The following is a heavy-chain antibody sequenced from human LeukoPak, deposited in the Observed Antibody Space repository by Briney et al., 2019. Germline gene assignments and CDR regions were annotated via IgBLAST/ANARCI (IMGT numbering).Heavy chain of an antibody. V-gene: IGHV3-48*03. J-gene: IGHJ4*02. D-gene: IGHD3-9*01. CDR3: ATGGGRYFDWLLPDDY. Sequence: GGSLRLSCAASGFTFSSYEMNWVRQAPGKGLEWVSYISSSGSTIYYADSVKGRFTISRDNAKNSLYPQMNSLRAEDTAVYYCATGGGRYFDWLLPDDYWGQGTLVTVSS. CDR2: ISSSGSTI. CDR1: GFTFSSYE.